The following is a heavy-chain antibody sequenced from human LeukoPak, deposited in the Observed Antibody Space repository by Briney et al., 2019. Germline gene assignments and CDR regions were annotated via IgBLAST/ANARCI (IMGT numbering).Heavy chain of an antibody. D-gene: IGHD2-2*01. CDR1: GYTFTSYG. Sequence: GASVKVSCKASGYTFTSYGISWVRQAPGQGLEWMGWISAYNGNTNYAQKLQGRVTMTTDTSTSTAYMELRSLRSDGTAVYYCARVYCSSTSCLEADYRGQGTLVTVSS. J-gene: IGHJ4*02. CDR3: ARVYCSSTSCLEADY. V-gene: IGHV1-18*04. CDR2: ISAYNGNT.